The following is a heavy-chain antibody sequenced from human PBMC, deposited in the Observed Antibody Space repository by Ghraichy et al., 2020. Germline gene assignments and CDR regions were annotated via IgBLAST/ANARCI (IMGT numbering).Heavy chain of an antibody. CDR1: GFTFSAFW. V-gene: IGHV3-74*01. Sequence: ETLSLTCAASGFTFSAFWMHWVRQDPGKGLVWVSRIDSDGSRIRYADSVKGRFTISRDNAKNTLYLQMDSLRAEDTAVYYCARGLLFDTSGFYSDYWGQGTLVTVSS. CDR3: ARGLLFDTSGFYSDY. J-gene: IGHJ4*01. D-gene: IGHD3-22*01. CDR2: IDSDGSRI.